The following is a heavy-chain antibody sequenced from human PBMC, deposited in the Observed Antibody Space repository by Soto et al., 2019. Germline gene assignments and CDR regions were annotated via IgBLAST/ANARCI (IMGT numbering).Heavy chain of an antibody. CDR2: IYYSGST. J-gene: IGHJ4*02. V-gene: IGHV4-30-4*01. Sequence: SETLSLTCTVSGGSISSGDHYWSWIRQPPGKGLEWIGYIYYSGSTYYNPSLKSRVTISVDTSKNQFSLKLSSVTAADTAVYYCARDIPRYDFWSGYYSYFDYWGQGTLVTVSS. CDR3: ARDIPRYDFWSGYYSYFDY. CDR1: GGSISSGDHY. D-gene: IGHD3-3*01.